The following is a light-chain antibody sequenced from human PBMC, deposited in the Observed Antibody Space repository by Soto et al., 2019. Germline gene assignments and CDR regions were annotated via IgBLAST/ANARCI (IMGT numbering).Light chain of an antibody. CDR2: DAS. Sequence: IQMTQSQSSLSASVGDRVTITFQASQDISNYLNWYQQKPGKAPKLLIYDASNLETGVPSRFSGSGSGTDFTFTISSLQPEDIATYYCQQYDNLPITFGQVTRLEVK. CDR3: QQYDNLPIT. CDR1: QDISNY. V-gene: IGKV1-33*01. J-gene: IGKJ5*01.